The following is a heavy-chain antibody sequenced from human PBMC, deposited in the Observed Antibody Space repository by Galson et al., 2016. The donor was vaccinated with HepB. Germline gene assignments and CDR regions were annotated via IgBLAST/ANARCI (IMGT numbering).Heavy chain of an antibody. J-gene: IGHJ4*02. V-gene: IGHV3-48*04. CDR2: ISVHYTI. CDR1: GFTFRSYS. CDR3: ARSVEGSFDY. Sequence: SLRLSCAASGFTFRSYSMNWVRQAPGKGLEWVSYISVHYTIYYADSVRGRFTISRDNAKNSVYLQMNNLRAEDTAVCFCARSVEGSFDYWGQGALVTVSS. D-gene: IGHD5/OR15-5a*01.